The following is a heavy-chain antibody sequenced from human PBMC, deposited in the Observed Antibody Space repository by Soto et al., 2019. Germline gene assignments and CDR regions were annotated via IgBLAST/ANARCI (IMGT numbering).Heavy chain of an antibody. J-gene: IGHJ4*02. CDR2: IDPSGNGT. Sequence: QVQLVQSGAEVKKPGASVKVSCKTSGHTLMNYYMHWVRQAPGQGLDWLGKIDPSGNGTSYAERFQARITLTSDTSTKTVYVELSSLRSEDTVIYYCAINYYDSSGYLYWGQGTLVTVSS. CDR1: GHTLMNYY. CDR3: AINYYDSSGYLY. V-gene: IGHV1-46*01. D-gene: IGHD3-22*01.